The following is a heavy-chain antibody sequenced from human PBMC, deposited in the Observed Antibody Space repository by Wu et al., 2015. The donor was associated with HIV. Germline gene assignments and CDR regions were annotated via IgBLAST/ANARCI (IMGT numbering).Heavy chain of an antibody. V-gene: IGHV1-2*02. CDR3: AAYSRDTWSSGLPY. D-gene: IGHD2-21*01. CDR2: INPNRGGV. Sequence: QVQLLQSGAELKKPGASVIVSCKASGYTFIDYYIYWVRKTPGQGLEWMGWINPNRGGVKYAQKFQGRVTMTRDTAVSTAYMELNSLTSDDTATFYCAAYSRDTWSSGLPYWGQGTPVIVAS. J-gene: IGHJ1*01. CDR1: GYTFIDYY.